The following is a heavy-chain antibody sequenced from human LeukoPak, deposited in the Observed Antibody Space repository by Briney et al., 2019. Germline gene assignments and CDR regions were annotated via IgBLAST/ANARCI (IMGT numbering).Heavy chain of an antibody. Sequence: GGSLRLSCAASGFTFSSYAMSWVRQAPGKGLEWVSGISGSGDNTYYVDSVKGRFTIARDNAKNSLYLQMNSLRAEDTAVYYCARERTLGYCSGGSCYSVYDYWGQGTLVTVSS. V-gene: IGHV3-23*01. CDR1: GFTFSSYA. J-gene: IGHJ4*02. CDR2: ISGSGDNT. D-gene: IGHD2-15*01. CDR3: ARERTLGYCSGGSCYSVYDY.